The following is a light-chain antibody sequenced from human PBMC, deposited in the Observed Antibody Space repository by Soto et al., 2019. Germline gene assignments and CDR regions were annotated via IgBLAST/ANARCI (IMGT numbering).Light chain of an antibody. V-gene: IGKV1-33*01. CDR3: QQYDDLPLT. Sequence: DIQMTQSPSSLSASVGDRVTITCQASQDIKIYLNWYQQKPGKAPNLLIYDASNLQTGVPSRFSGSGSGTYFTFTISTLQPEDVATYYCQQYDDLPLTFGGGTKVEIK. J-gene: IGKJ4*01. CDR2: DAS. CDR1: QDIKIY.